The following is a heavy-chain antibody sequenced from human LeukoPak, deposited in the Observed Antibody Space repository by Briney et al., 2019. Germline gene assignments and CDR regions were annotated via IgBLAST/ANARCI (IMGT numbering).Heavy chain of an antibody. J-gene: IGHJ6*02. CDR3: ARGPYSESWSGGLTV. Sequence: GGSLRLSCVACRFTFSDYWMHWVRQAPGKGLEWVSRTDRRETTTNYADSVKGRFTISRDNAKETLFLQMDSLRAADTAVYYCARGPYSESWSGGLTVWGQGTTVTVSS. D-gene: IGHD1-26*01. CDR1: RFTFSDYW. CDR2: TDRRETTT. V-gene: IGHV3-74*01.